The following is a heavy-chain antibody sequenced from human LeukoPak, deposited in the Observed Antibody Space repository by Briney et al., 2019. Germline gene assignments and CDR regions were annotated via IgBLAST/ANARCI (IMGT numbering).Heavy chain of an antibody. CDR1: GLTLRCYR. CDR3: VKESDSGYTSYAFDI. V-gene: IGHV3-30*02. CDR2: IWYDGSYK. Sequence: GGSLRLSCSASGLTLRCYRMHWVREAPRKGLGWVAAIWYDGSYKYHLQSVKGLFIISRDNSKNTLYLQMNSLRAEDTAVYYCVKESDSGYTSYAFDIWGQGTMVTVSS. D-gene: IGHD3-9*01. J-gene: IGHJ3*02.